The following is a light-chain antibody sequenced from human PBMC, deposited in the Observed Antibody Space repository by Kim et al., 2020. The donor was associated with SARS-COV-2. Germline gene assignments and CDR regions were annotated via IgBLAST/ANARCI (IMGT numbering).Light chain of an antibody. V-gene: IGKV3-15*01. CDR1: QSVNSN. J-gene: IGKJ2*01. Sequence: SVSTGERATLSCRASQSVNSNLAWYQQKPGRAPRLLIYGASTRATGITARFSGSGSGTEFTLTISSLQSEDFAVYYCQQYNNWPYTFGQGTKLEI. CDR3: QQYNNWPYT. CDR2: GAS.